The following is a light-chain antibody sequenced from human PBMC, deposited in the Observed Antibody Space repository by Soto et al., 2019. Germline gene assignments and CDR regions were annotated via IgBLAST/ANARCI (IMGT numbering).Light chain of an antibody. CDR2: AAS. CDR3: QQSYTTPT. V-gene: IGKV1-39*01. CDR1: QTISNF. Sequence: DIQMTQSPSSLSASVGDRVTITCRASQTISNFVNWYQQKLGRAPRLLIYAASSLQSGVPSRFSGSGSGTDFILTISSLQPEDFATYYCQQSYTTPTFGGGTKVDIK. J-gene: IGKJ4*01.